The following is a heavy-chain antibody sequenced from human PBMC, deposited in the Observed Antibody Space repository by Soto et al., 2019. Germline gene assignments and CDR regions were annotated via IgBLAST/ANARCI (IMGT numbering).Heavy chain of an antibody. CDR3: APGSYYYDSSGYSPLDY. CDR1: GYTLTELS. V-gene: IGHV1-24*01. Sequence: ASVKVSCKVSGYTLTELSMHWVRQAPGKGVEWMGGFDPEDGETIYAQKFQGGVTMTEDTSTDTAYMELSSLRSKDTAVYYSAPGSYYYDSSGYSPLDYWGQGTLVTVSS. D-gene: IGHD3-22*01. CDR2: FDPEDGET. J-gene: IGHJ4*02.